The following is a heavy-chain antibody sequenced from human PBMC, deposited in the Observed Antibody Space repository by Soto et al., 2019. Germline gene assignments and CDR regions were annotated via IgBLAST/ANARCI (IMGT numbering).Heavy chain of an antibody. CDR1: GDSVSSNSAT. Sequence: QLQQSGPGLVKPSQTLSLTCGISGDSVSSNSATCNWIRQSPSRGLEWLGRTYLRSKWYHEYAVSVKSRIASSPDTTKKHVSLQRSSVPPEDTAVYFCARAAVAFDAFDLWGQGTVVTVSS. V-gene: IGHV6-1*01. CDR3: ARAAVAFDAFDL. J-gene: IGHJ3*01. D-gene: IGHD2-15*01. CDR2: TYLRSKWYH.